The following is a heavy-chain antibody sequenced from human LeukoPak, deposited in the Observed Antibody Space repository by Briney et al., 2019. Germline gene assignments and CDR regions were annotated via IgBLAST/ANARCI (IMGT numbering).Heavy chain of an antibody. CDR1: GFTFSSYA. Sequence: GGSLRLSCAASGFTFSSYAMHWVRQAPGKGLEGVAVISYDGSNKYYADSVKGRFTISRDNSKNTLYLQMNSLRAEDTAVYYWARGGITMIVVVISDYYYGMDVWGQGTTVTVSS. D-gene: IGHD3-22*01. J-gene: IGHJ6*02. CDR3: ARGGITMIVVVISDYYYGMDV. V-gene: IGHV3-30-3*01. CDR2: ISYDGSNK.